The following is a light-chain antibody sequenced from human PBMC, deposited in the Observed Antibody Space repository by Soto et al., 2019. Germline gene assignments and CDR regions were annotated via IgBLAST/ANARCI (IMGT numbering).Light chain of an antibody. J-gene: IGKJ1*01. V-gene: IGKV3-20*01. CDR3: QQYGNSPPWT. CDR2: GAS. Sequence: EIVLTQSPGTLSLSPGERATLSCSASQSVSSDYLAWYQQRPGQPPRLLIYGASSRATGIPDRFSGSGSGTDFTLTISRLEPEDFAVYYCQQYGNSPPWTFGQGTKVEIK. CDR1: QSVSSDY.